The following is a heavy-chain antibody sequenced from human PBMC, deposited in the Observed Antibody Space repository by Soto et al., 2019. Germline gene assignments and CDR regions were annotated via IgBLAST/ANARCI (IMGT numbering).Heavy chain of an antibody. CDR1: GGSISSGGYY. CDR3: ARQVSGDYYYGMDV. J-gene: IGHJ6*02. V-gene: IGHV4-31*03. CDR2: IYYSGST. Sequence: PSETLSLTCTVSGGSISSGGYYWSWIRQHPGKGLEWIGYIYYSGSTYYNPSLKSRVTISVDTSKNQFSLKLSSVTAADTAVYYCARQVSGDYYYGMDVWGQGTTVTVSS. D-gene: IGHD7-27*01.